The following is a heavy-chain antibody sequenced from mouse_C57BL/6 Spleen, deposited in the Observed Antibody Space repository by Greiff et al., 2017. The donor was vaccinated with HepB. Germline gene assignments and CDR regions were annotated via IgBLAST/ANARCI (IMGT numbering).Heavy chain of an antibody. CDR1: GYTFTSYW. J-gene: IGHJ3*01. V-gene: IGHV1-59*01. CDR2: IDPSDSYT. Sequence: QVQLQQPGAELVRPGTSVKLSCKASGYTFTSYWMHWVKQRPGQGLEWIGVIDPSDSYTNYNQKFKGKATLTVDTSSSTAYMQLSSLTSEDSAVYNCAKTDGGFDDWGQGTLVTVSA. CDR3: AKTDGGFDD.